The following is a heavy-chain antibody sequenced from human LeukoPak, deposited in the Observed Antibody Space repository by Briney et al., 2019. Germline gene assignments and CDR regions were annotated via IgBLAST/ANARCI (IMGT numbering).Heavy chain of an antibody. V-gene: IGHV1-69*13. CDR3: ARTKPISSSWYYYYYGMDV. CDR2: IIPIFGTA. CDR1: GGTFSSYA. Sequence: SVKVPCKASGGTFSSYAISWVRQAPGQGLEWMGGIIPIFGTANYAQKFQGRVTITADESTSTAYMELSSLRAEDTAVYYCARTKPISSSWYYYYYGMDVWGQGTTVTVSS. D-gene: IGHD6-13*01. J-gene: IGHJ6*02.